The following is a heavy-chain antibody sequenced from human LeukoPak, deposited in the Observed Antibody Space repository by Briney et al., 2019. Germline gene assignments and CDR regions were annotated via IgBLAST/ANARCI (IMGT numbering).Heavy chain of an antibody. D-gene: IGHD5-24*01. V-gene: IGHV4-59*08. J-gene: IGHJ5*02. CDR3: AGPSKQLAS. CDR2: SYNSGST. CDR1: GGSISTYY. Sequence: MTSETLSLTCTVSGGSISTYYRSWIRQPPGKGLEWIGYSYNSGSTTYNPSLRSRVTISVDTSKNQFSLKLRSVTAADTAVYYCAGPSKQLASWGQGILVTVSS.